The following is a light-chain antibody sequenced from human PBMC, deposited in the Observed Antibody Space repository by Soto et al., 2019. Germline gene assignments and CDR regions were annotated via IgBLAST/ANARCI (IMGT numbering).Light chain of an antibody. CDR3: QQLNTYPVT. J-gene: IGKJ4*01. CDR2: DAS. V-gene: IGKV3-15*01. CDR1: QSVSSH. Sequence: EIVMTQSPATLSVSPGEGATVSCRASQSVSSHLAWYQHKPGQAPRLLFYDASTRATGIPARFSGSGSGTEFTLTISSLQSEDFATYYCQQLNTYPVTFGGGTTVEVK.